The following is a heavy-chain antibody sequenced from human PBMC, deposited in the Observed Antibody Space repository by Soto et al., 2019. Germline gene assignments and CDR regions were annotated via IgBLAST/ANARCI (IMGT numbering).Heavy chain of an antibody. V-gene: IGHV3-33*01. CDR2: IWYDGSNK. CDR3: ARVEAKIGGTFDY. D-gene: IGHD5-12*01. J-gene: IGHJ4*02. Sequence: QVQLVESGGGVVQPGRSLRLSCAASGFTFSSYGMHWVRQAPGKGLEWVAVIWYDGSNKYYADSVKGRFTISRDNSKNTLYLQMNSLRAEDTAVYYCARVEAKIGGTFDYWGQGTLVTVSS. CDR1: GFTFSSYG.